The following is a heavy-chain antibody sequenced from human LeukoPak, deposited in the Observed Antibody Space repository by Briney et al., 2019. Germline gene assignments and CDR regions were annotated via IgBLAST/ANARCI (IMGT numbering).Heavy chain of an antibody. D-gene: IGHD2-21*02. V-gene: IGHV4-30-4*08. CDR2: ISYTGTT. CDR3: ARLGTAPFDY. J-gene: IGHJ4*02. Sequence: PSQTLSLTCTVSSGSISSGDYYWSWIRQPPGKGLEWIGYISYTGTTYYNPSLKSRVTISEDTSKNLFSLEQNSVTAADTAVYYCARLGTAPFDYWGQGTLVTVSS. CDR1: SGSISSGDYY.